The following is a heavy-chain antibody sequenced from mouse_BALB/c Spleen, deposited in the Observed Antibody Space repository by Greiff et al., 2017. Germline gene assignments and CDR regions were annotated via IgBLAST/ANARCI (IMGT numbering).Heavy chain of an antibody. V-gene: IGHV3-8*02. D-gene: IGHD4-1*01. CDR3: VRGGLGFAY. CDR1: GDSITSGY. Sequence: VQLQQSGPSLVKPSQTLSLTCSVTGDSITSGYWNWIRKFPGNKLEYMGYISYSGSTYYNPSLKNRISITRDTSKNQFFLKLNSVTTEDTATYYCVRGGLGFAYWGQGTLVTVSA. J-gene: IGHJ3*01. CDR2: ISYSGST.